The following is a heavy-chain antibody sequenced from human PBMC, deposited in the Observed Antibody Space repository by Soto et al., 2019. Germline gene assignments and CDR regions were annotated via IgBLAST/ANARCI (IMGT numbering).Heavy chain of an antibody. CDR1: GITFTTYG. CDR2: VSYDGSHK. CDR3: AKEMYPRTVLASSSPWGDD. J-gene: IGHJ4*02. V-gene: IGHV3-30*18. D-gene: IGHD6-6*01. Sequence: QVQLVQSGGGVIQPGNSLRLSCAASGITFTTYGLHCVRQPRVKGLEWVAVVSYDGSHKYYADSVKCRFTISRDDSKNTLYRPMNSARVEDTAVYYWAKEMYPRTVLASSSPWGDDWGQGPLVTVSS.